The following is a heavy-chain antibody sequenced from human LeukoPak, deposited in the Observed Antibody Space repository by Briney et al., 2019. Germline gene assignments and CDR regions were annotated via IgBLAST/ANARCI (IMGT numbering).Heavy chain of an antibody. J-gene: IGHJ4*02. Sequence: GGSLRLSCAPSEFTFNNYTLNWVRQVPGKGLEWVSSINNSSRYISYADSVNGRFTISRDNAKNSLYLQMNSLRAEDTAVYYCAKDGKRFLEWLLYQYYFDYWGQGTLVTVSS. V-gene: IGHV3-21*04. CDR3: AKDGKRFLEWLLYQYYFDY. D-gene: IGHD3-3*01. CDR1: EFTFNNYT. CDR2: INNSSRYI.